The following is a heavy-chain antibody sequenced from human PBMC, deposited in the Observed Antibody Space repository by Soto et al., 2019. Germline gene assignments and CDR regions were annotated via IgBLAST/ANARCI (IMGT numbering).Heavy chain of an antibody. CDR2: ISAYNGNT. Sequence: ASVKVSCKASGYTFTSYGISWVRQAPGQGLEWMGWISAYNGNTNYAQKLQGRVTMTTDTSTSTAYMELRSLRSDDTAVYYCARDFRGLDYDSSGYYSPTDDWGQGTVVTVSS. CDR1: GYTFTSYG. V-gene: IGHV1-18*04. J-gene: IGHJ4*02. D-gene: IGHD3-22*01. CDR3: ARDFRGLDYDSSGYYSPTDD.